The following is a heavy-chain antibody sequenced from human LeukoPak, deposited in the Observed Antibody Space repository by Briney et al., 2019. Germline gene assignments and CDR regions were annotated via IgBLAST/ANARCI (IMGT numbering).Heavy chain of an antibody. D-gene: IGHD3-10*01. CDR2: ISYDGSNK. J-gene: IGHJ3*02. CDR3: ARDQALIITDAFDI. V-gene: IGHV3-30-3*01. CDR1: RITFNKYS. Sequence: KSLKLFFAAPRITFNKYSMHLVRQAPGKGLGWGAVISYDGSNKYYADSVKGRFTISRDNSKNTLYLQMNGLRAEDTAVYFCARDQALIITDAFDIWGQGTMVTVSS.